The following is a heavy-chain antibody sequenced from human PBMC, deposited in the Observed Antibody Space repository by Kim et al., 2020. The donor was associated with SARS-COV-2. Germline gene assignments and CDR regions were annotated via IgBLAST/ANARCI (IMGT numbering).Heavy chain of an antibody. D-gene: IGHD6-19*01. Sequence: GGSLRLSCAASGFTFSSYAMHWVRQAPGKGLEYVSAISSNGGSTYYANSVMGRFTISRDNSKNTLYLQMGSLRAEDMAVYYCARDRDPNSSGWYSNWFDPWGQGTLVTVSS. CDR3: ARDRDPNSSGWYSNWFDP. CDR2: ISSNGGST. J-gene: IGHJ5*02. CDR1: GFTFSSYA. V-gene: IGHV3-64*01.